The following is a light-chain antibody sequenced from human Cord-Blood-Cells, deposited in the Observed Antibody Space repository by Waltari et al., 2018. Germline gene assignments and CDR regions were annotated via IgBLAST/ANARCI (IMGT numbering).Light chain of an antibody. CDR3: QQYGSSPPYS. J-gene: IGKJ2*03. CDR2: GAS. CDR1: QSVSSSY. V-gene: IGKV3-20*01. Sequence: EIVWTQSPGTLSLSPGERATPSCRASQSVSSSYLAWYQQKPGQAPRLLIYGASSRATGIPDRFSGSGSGTDFTLTISRLEPEDFAVYYCQQYGSSPPYSFGQGTKLEIK.